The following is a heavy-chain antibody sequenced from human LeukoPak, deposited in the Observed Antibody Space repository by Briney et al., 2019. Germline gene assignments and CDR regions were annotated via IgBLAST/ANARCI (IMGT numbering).Heavy chain of an antibody. D-gene: IGHD4-23*01. Sequence: SGGSLRLSCAASGFTFSRYSMNWVRQAPGKGLEWVSYISSSSTIYYADSVKGRFTISRDNAKNSLYLQMNSLRAEDTAVYYCSGSFLGPDLTVVTPADYWGQGTLVTVSS. J-gene: IGHJ4*02. V-gene: IGHV3-48*04. CDR3: SGSFLGPDLTVVTPADY. CDR2: ISSSSTI. CDR1: GFTFSRYS.